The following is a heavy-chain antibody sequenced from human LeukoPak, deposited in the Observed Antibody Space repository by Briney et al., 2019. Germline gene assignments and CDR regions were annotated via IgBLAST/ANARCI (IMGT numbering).Heavy chain of an antibody. V-gene: IGHV4-59*01. J-gene: IGHJ4*02. Sequence: SETLSLICTVSGGSISSDYWSWIWQPPGKGLEWIGYVYYSGSTNCNPSLKSRVTISVDTSKNQFSLKLSSVTTADTAVYYCAGGPNNYYFDYWGQGTLVIVSS. CDR3: AGGPNNYYFDY. CDR2: VYYSGST. D-gene: IGHD1/OR15-1a*01. CDR1: GGSISSDY.